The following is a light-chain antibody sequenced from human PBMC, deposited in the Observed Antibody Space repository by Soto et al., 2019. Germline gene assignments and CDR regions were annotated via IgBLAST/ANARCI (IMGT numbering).Light chain of an antibody. J-gene: IGLJ1*01. CDR2: GVT. Sequence: QSLLTHPTSLSGSPGQSITISCTGNHNDIGTYDYVSWYQQHPGRAPRLLIHGVTTRPSGISGRFSASKSGLTASLTISGLQPEDEADYYCSSFTSNRIYVFG. CDR1: HNDIGTYDY. CDR3: SSFTSNRIYV. V-gene: IGLV2-14*03.